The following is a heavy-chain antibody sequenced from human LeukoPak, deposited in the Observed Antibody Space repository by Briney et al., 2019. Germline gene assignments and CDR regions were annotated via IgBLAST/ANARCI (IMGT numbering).Heavy chain of an antibody. J-gene: IGHJ4*02. CDR1: GFTISSDN. D-gene: IGHD4-23*01. CDR2: ISSSSSYI. Sequence: WGSLRLFCAASGFTISSDNKKWGRQAPGEGVEWVSSISSSSSYIYYADSVKGRFTISRDNAKNSLYLQMNSLRAEDTAVYYCARGRWFDYWGQGTLVTVSS. V-gene: IGHV3-21*01. CDR3: ARGRWFDY.